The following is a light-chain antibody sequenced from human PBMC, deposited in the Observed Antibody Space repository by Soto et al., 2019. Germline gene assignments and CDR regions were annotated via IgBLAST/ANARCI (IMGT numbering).Light chain of an antibody. CDR3: QRYNSYWT. Sequence: DIQMTQSPSTLSASVGDRVTITCRASQSISSWLAWYQQKPGKAPKLMIYKQSSLESGVPSRFSGSGSGTEFTLTISSLQPDDFATYYCQRYNSYWTFGQGTKVEMK. CDR2: KQS. CDR1: QSISSW. V-gene: IGKV1-5*03. J-gene: IGKJ1*01.